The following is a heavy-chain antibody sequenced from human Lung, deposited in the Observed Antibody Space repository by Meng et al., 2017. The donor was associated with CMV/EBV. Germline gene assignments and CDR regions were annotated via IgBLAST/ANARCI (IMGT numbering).Heavy chain of an antibody. CDR3: SRTLDH. CDR2: INPDGSEK. CDR1: GFTFSTNW. Sequence: EXLKISCAASGFTFSTNWMDWVRQTPGKGLEWVANINPDGSEKYYVGSVEGRFTISRDNGKNLLSLEMISLRAEDTGVYYCSRTLDHWGQGTLVTVSS. J-gene: IGHJ5*02. V-gene: IGHV3-7*01.